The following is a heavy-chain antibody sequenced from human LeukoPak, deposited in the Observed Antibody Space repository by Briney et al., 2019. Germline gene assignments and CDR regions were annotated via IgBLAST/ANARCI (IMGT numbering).Heavy chain of an antibody. D-gene: IGHD3-16*01. Sequence: GGSLRLSCAASGFTFSSYGMHWVRQAPGKGLEWVAFIRYDGSNKYYADSVKGRFTISRDNSKNTLYLQMNSLRAEDTAVYYCARDDASSAGQDYWGQGTLVTVSS. V-gene: IGHV3-30*02. CDR1: GFTFSSYG. CDR2: IRYDGSNK. J-gene: IGHJ4*02. CDR3: ARDDASSAGQDY.